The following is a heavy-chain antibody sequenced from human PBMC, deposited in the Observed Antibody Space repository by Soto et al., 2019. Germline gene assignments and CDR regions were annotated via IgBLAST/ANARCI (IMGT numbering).Heavy chain of an antibody. CDR2: IYYSGST. CDR1: GGSISSYY. J-gene: IGHJ6*02. D-gene: IGHD3-10*01. Sequence: SETLSLTCTVSGGSISSYYWSWIRQPPGKGLEWIGYIYYSGSTNYNPSLKSRVTISVDTSKNQFSLKLSSVTAADTAVYYCARGRLVRGVIPIRYYGMDVWGQGTTVTVSS. CDR3: ARGRLVRGVIPIRYYGMDV. V-gene: IGHV4-59*12.